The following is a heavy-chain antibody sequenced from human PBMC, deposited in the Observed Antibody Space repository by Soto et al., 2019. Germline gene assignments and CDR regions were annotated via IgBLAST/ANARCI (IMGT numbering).Heavy chain of an antibody. CDR3: AGLPVDTITSLDY. CDR2: INSDGSSI. V-gene: IGHV3-74*01. Sequence: EVHLVESGGDLVQPGGFLRLSCATSGFTFSRYWMHWVRQVPGKGLVWVSRINSDGSSISYSDSVKGRFTISRDNANNTLYLHMNSLRVEDTDVYYCAGLPVDTITSLDYWGQGTLVKVSS. CDR1: GFTFSRYW. J-gene: IGHJ4*01. D-gene: IGHD3-3*01.